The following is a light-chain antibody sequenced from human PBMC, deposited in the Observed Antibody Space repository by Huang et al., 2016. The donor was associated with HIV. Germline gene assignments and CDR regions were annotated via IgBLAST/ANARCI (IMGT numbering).Light chain of an antibody. CDR1: KSVSNNY. CDR3: QQYGTLLT. Sequence: EIVLTQSPGTLSLSPGERATLSCRASKSVSNNYLAWYQQKPGQAPRLLIYGASSRATGIPDRFSGSGSGTGFTLTISRLEPEDFAVYFCQQYGTLLTFGGGTKVEI. J-gene: IGKJ4*01. V-gene: IGKV3-20*01. CDR2: GAS.